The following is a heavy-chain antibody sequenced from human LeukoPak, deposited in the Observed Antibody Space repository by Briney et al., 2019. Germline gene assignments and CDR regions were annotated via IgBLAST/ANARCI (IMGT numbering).Heavy chain of an antibody. CDR2: IYSSGTT. V-gene: IGHV3-53*01. Sequence: GGSLRLSCAVSGFTLSNNYMSWVRQAPGKGLEWVSLIYSSGTTYYADSVKGRFTISRDSSKNTLYLQMNSLRVEDTAVYYCARVLRYQLPPDFWGQGTLVTVSS. D-gene: IGHD2-2*01. CDR3: ARVLRYQLPPDF. J-gene: IGHJ4*02. CDR1: GFTLSNNY.